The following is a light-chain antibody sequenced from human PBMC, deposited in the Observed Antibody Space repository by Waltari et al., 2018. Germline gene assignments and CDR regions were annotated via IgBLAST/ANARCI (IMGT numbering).Light chain of an antibody. Sequence: TVVTQCPVTLSVSPGERATLSCRTTQSIGSSLAWYQQKPGQAPRLLIYHASTRATGIPARFSGSGSETEFTLTISSLQSEDFAVYYCQQYNNWPPGTFGQGTKVEV. CDR3: QQYNNWPPGT. V-gene: IGKV3-15*01. CDR1: QSIGSS. CDR2: HAS. J-gene: IGKJ1*01.